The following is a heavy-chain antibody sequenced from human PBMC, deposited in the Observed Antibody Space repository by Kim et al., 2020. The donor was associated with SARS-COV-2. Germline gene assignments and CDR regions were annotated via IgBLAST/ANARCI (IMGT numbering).Heavy chain of an antibody. CDR2: ISSSSSTI. Sequence: GGSLRLSCAASGFTFSSYSMNWVRQAPGKGLEWVSYISSSSSTIYYADSVKGRFTISRDNAKNSLYLQMNSLRAEDTAVYYCARGKYFDWLPYYVDYWGQGTLVTVSS. J-gene: IGHJ4*02. CDR3: ARGKYFDWLPYYVDY. CDR1: GFTFSSYS. D-gene: IGHD3-9*01. V-gene: IGHV3-48*04.